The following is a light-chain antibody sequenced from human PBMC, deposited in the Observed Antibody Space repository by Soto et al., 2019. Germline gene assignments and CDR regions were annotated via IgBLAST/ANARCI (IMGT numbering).Light chain of an antibody. CDR2: ENN. CDR3: GTWDSSLSAV. Sequence: QSVLPQPPSVYAAPGQKVTISCSGSSSNIGNNYVSWYQQLPGTAPKLLIYENNKRPSGIPDRFSGSKSGTSATLGITGLQTGDEADYYCGTWDSSLSAVFGTGTKVTVL. J-gene: IGLJ1*01. V-gene: IGLV1-51*02. CDR1: SSNIGNNY.